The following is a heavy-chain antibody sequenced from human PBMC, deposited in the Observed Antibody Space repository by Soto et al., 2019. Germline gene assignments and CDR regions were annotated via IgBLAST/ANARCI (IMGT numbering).Heavy chain of an antibody. CDR2: MNPNSGNT. D-gene: IGHD2-15*01. J-gene: IGHJ4*02. CDR3: ARGGLGYCSGGSCYSDSSSHDY. CDR1: GYTFASYD. V-gene: IGHV1-8*01. Sequence: GASVKVSCKASGYTFASYDINWVRQATGQGLEWMGWMNPNSGNTGYAQKFQGRVTMTRNTSISTAYMELSSLRSEDTAVYYCARGGLGYCSGGSCYSDSSSHDYWGQGTLVTVSS.